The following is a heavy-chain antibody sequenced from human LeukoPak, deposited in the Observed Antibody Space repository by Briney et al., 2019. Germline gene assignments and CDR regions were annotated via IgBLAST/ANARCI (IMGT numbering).Heavy chain of an antibody. D-gene: IGHD6-25*01. CDR2: VYYGRRP. Sequence: SETLSLTCTVSGDCLNRSSYYGAWLRQPPGKGLEWIEHVYYGRRPYFNPSLESRATIPVDTSKNHFSLKMSSVTAADTAVYYCARSSGTGTFSYWGQGTLVTVSS. J-gene: IGHJ4*02. V-gene: IGHV4-39*02. CDR3: ARSSGTGTFSY. CDR1: GDCLNRSSYY.